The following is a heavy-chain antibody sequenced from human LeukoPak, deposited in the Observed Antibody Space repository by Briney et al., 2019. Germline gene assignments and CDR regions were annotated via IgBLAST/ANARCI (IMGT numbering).Heavy chain of an antibody. CDR2: IYYSGIT. CDR3: AGRRSYGEIDY. CDR1: GGSISTSGNY. D-gene: IGHD4-17*01. Sequence: PSETLSLTCTVSGGSISTSGNYWSWIRQHPGKGLEWIGYIYYSGITYYNPSLKSRVTMSVDTSKNQFSLSLSSVTAADTAVYYCAGRRSYGEIDYWGQGTLVTVSS. V-gene: IGHV4-31*03. J-gene: IGHJ4*02.